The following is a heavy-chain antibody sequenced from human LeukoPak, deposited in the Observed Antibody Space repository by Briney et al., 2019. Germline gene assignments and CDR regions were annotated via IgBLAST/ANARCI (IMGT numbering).Heavy chain of an antibody. J-gene: IGHJ6*03. CDR1: GGSISSGSYY. CDR2: IYTSGST. V-gene: IGHV4-61*02. CDR3: ARVSRDIVVADYYYMDV. D-gene: IGHD2-2*01. Sequence: PSQTLSLTCTVSGGSISSGSYYWSWIRQPAGKGLEWIGRIYTSGSTNYNPSLKSRVTISVDTSKNQFSLKLSSVTAADTAVYYCARVSRDIVVADYYYMDVWGKGTTVTVSS.